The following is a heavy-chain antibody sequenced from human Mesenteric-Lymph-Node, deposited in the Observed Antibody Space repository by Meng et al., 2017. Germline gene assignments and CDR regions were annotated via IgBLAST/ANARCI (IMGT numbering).Heavy chain of an antibody. CDR3: ARVGWRQWSFDL. CDR1: GGSFSGYY. Sequence: QVQLQQWGAGLLKPSETLSLTCAVYGGSFSGYYWSWIRQPPGKGLEWIGYIYYSGSTNYNPSLKSRVTISVDTSKNQFSLKLSSVTAADTAVYYCARVGWRQWSFDLWGRGTLVTVSS. D-gene: IGHD5-18*01. CDR2: IYYSGST. V-gene: IGHV4-34*11. J-gene: IGHJ2*01.